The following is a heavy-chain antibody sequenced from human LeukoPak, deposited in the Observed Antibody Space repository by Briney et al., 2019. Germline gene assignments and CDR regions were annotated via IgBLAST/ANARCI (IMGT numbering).Heavy chain of an antibody. V-gene: IGHV3-23*01. CDR2: VSPPGGGT. CDR3: ARVRVVVTTYFDN. D-gene: IGHD2-21*02. J-gene: IGHJ4*02. CDR1: GFTFSNHG. Sequence: PGGTLRLFCAASGFTFSNHGMNWVRHAPGKGLEWLSGVSPPGGGTYYADSVEGRFTISRDGSKNTLYLQMNSLRAEDTAVYYCARVRVVVTTYFDNWGQGTPVTVSS.